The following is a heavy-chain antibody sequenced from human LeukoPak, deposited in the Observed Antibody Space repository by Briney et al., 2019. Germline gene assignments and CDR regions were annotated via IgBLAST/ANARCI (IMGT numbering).Heavy chain of an antibody. CDR1: GFTFSSYA. J-gene: IGHJ4*02. Sequence: GRSLRLSCAASGFTFSSYAMHWVRQAPGKGLEWVAVISYDGSNKYYADSVKGRSTISRDNSKNTLYLQMNSLRAEDTAVYYCARDPRVPAAPEYYFDYWGQGTLVTASS. D-gene: IGHD2-2*01. V-gene: IGHV3-30*04. CDR2: ISYDGSNK. CDR3: ARDPRVPAAPEYYFDY.